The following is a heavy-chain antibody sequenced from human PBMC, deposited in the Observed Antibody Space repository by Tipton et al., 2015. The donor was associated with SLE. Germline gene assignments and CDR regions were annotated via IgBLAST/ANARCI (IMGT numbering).Heavy chain of an antibody. CDR2: ISGSGVST. Sequence: SLRLSCAASGFTFSSYAMSWVRQAPGKGLEWVSAISGSGVSTYYADSVKGRFTISRDNSKNTLYLQMNSLRAEDTAVYYCARGGRVTSVDYWGQGTLVPVSS. D-gene: IGHD4-11*01. J-gene: IGHJ4*02. CDR3: ARGGRVTSVDY. CDR1: GFTFSSYA. V-gene: IGHV3-23*01.